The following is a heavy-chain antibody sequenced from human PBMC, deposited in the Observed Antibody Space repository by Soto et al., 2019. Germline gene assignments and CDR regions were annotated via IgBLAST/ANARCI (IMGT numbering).Heavy chain of an antibody. CDR2: INPNGGVT. V-gene: IGHV1-2*04. CDR1: GDTFNDYY. J-gene: IGHJ6*03. Sequence: QVQLVQSGAEVKKPGASVTVSCRSSGDTFNDYYIHWVRQAPGQGLEFMGWINPNGGVTKYAQKFQGWVSMTRDTSIRPVYMHLSRLRSDDTAVYYCARERGGATATLDYYYFSMDVWGTGTTVTVSS. D-gene: IGHD4-17*01. CDR3: ARERGGATATLDYYYFSMDV.